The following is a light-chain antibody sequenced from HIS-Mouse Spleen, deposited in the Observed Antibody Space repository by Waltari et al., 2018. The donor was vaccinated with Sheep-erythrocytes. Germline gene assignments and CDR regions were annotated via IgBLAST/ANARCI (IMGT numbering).Light chain of an antibody. CDR3: CSYAGSYTWV. Sequence: QSALTQPRSVSGSPGQSVTISCTGTSSDVGGYNYVSWYQQHQGKAPKLMIYDVSKGPAAVPDRVSGSKAGNTASLTISGLQAEDEADYYCCSYAGSYTWVFGGGTKLTVL. J-gene: IGLJ3*02. CDR1: SSDVGGYNY. CDR2: DVS. V-gene: IGLV2-11*01.